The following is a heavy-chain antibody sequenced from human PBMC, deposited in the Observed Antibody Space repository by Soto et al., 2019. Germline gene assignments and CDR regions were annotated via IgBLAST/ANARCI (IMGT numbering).Heavy chain of an antibody. CDR2: IYYSGST. D-gene: IGHD6-13*01. CDR1: GGSISSSSYY. Sequence: QLQLQESGPGLVKPSETLSLTCTVSGGSISSSSYYWGWIRQPPGKGLEWIGSIYYSGSTYYNPSLKSRVTISVDTSKNQFSLKLSSVTAADTAVYYCARQSGSSWYFVDPWGQGTLVTVSS. V-gene: IGHV4-39*01. J-gene: IGHJ5*02. CDR3: ARQSGSSWYFVDP.